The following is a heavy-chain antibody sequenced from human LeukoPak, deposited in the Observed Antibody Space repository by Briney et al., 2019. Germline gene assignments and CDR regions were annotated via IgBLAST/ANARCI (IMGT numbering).Heavy chain of an antibody. CDR2: ISGSGGST. Sequence: PGGSLRLSCAASGFTFSSYAVSWVRQAPGKGLEWVSAISGSGGSTYYADSVKGRFTISRDNSKNTLYLQMNSLRAEDTAVYYCANESGSYFEAFDIWGQGTMVTVSS. CDR3: ANESGSYFEAFDI. V-gene: IGHV3-23*01. D-gene: IGHD1-26*01. J-gene: IGHJ3*02. CDR1: GFTFSSYA.